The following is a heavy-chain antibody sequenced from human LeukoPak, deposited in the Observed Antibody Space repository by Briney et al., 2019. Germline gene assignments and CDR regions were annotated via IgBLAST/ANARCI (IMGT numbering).Heavy chain of an antibody. CDR2: ISDRSTYI. CDR3: ARDSGLDTGYEKRFDY. V-gene: IGHV3-21*01. D-gene: IGHD5-12*01. CDR1: GFTFSNYS. Sequence: RGGSLRLSCAASGFTFSNYSMNWVRQAPGKGLEWVSSISDRSTYIYYADSLKGRFAISRDNAKNSLYLQMNSLRAEDTAVYYCARDSGLDTGYEKRFDYWGQGTLVTVSS. J-gene: IGHJ4*02.